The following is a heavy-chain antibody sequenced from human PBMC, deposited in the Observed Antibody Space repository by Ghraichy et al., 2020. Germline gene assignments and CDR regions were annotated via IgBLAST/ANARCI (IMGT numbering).Heavy chain of an antibody. Sequence: SETLSLTCTVSGGSISSYYWSWIRQPPEKGLEWIGYIYYSGSTNYNPSLKSRVTISVDTSKNQFSLKLSSVTAADTAVYYCARVVLLDYYGSGTYWFDPWGQGTLVTVSS. CDR1: GGSISSYY. J-gene: IGHJ5*02. D-gene: IGHD3-10*01. CDR3: ARVVLLDYYGSGTYWFDP. CDR2: IYYSGST. V-gene: IGHV4-59*01.